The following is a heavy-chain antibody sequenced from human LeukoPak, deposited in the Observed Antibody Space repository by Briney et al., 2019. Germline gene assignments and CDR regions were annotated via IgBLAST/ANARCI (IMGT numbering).Heavy chain of an antibody. CDR2: ISDSGDRT. D-gene: IGHD2-15*01. V-gene: IGHV3-23*01. CDR3: AKGGFCSSGTCYSPPVDY. Sequence: PGGSLRLSCAASGFTFSSHSMTWVRQAPGKGLEWVSGISDSGDRTYYADSVKGRFTTSRANSKNTLYLQMNSLRAEDTAVYYCAKGGFCSSGTCYSPPVDYWGQGTLVTVSS. J-gene: IGHJ4*02. CDR1: GFTFSSHS.